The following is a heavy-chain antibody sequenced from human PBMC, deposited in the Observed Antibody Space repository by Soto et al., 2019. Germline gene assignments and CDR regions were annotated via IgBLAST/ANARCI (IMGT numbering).Heavy chain of an antibody. CDR2: VSGSGVGI. D-gene: IGHD6-19*01. V-gene: IGHV3-23*01. Sequence: EVKVLDSGGGLVQPGGSLRLSCAASGFSISNYVMNWVRQAPGKGLEWVSSVSGSGVGIYADSVKGRFSISRDNSKNTLGLQMNGLRAEDTAVYYCTKGWLDYWGQGTLVTVSS. J-gene: IGHJ4*02. CDR1: GFSISNYV. CDR3: TKGWLDY.